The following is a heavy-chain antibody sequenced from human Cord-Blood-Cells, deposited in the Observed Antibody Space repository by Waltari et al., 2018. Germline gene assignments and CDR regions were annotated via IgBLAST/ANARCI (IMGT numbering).Heavy chain of an antibody. CDR2: FDPEDGET. V-gene: IGHV1-24*01. J-gene: IGHJ6*02. CDR3: ATAAYSSSSYYYYYYGMDV. D-gene: IGHD6-6*01. CDR1: GYTLTELS. Sequence: QVQLVQSGAEVKKPGASVKVSCKVSGYTLTELSMHWVRQAPGKGLEWMGGFDPEDGETIYAQKFQGRVTMTEDTSTDTAYMELSSLGSEDTAVYYCATAAYSSSSYYYYYYGMDVWGQGTTVTVSS.